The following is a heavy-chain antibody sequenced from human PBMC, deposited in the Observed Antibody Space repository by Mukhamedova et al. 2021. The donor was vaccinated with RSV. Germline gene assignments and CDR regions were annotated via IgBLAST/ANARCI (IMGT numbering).Heavy chain of an antibody. D-gene: IGHD2-2*02. CDR2: ISAYNGNT. CDR3: ARDMTPAAISWFYP. V-gene: IGHV1-18*01. Sequence: GESPGQGLEWMGWISAYNGNTNYAQKLQGRVTMTTDTSTSTAYMELRSLRSDDTAVYYCARDMTPAAISWFYPWGQG. J-gene: IGHJ5*02.